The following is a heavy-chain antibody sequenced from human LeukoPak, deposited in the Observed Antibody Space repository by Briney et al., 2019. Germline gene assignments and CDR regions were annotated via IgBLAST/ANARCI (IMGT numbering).Heavy chain of an antibody. CDR2: ISSSSSYI. CDR1: GFTISDYY. Sequence: GGSLRLSCAASGFTISDYYMSWIRQAPGKGLEWVSSISSSSSYIYYADSVKGRFTISRDNAKNSLYLQMNSLRAEDTAVYYCARLRTTVTSPFDYWGQGTLVTVSS. CDR3: ARLRTTVTSPFDY. D-gene: IGHD4-17*01. V-gene: IGHV3-21*01. J-gene: IGHJ4*02.